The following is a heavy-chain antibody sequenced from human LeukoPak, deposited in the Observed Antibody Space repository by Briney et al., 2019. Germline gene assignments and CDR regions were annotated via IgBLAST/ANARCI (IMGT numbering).Heavy chain of an antibody. V-gene: IGHV3-33*06. J-gene: IGHJ4*02. CDR3: AKDYAAGRPYYFDS. CDR2: IWYDGVNK. D-gene: IGHD6-13*01. CDR1: GFSFSNYG. Sequence: GGSLRLSCAASGFSFSNYGMHWVRQAPGKGLEWVAVIWYDGVNKYYADSVKGRFIISRDNSKNTLYLQMNSLRAGDTAVYYCAKDYAAGRPYYFDSWGQGTLVTVPS.